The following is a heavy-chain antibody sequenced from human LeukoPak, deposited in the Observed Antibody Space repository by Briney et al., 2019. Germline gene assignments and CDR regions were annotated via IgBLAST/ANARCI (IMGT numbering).Heavy chain of an antibody. Sequence: GGSLRLSCAASGFTFSSYEMNWVRQAPGKGLEWVSYISSSGTTIYYSDSVKGRFTISRDNAKNSLYLQMNSLRAEDTAVYYCARGETYSSSWYQSDYWGQGTLVTVSS. J-gene: IGHJ4*02. CDR1: GFTFSSYE. D-gene: IGHD6-13*01. V-gene: IGHV3-48*03. CDR2: ISSSGTTI. CDR3: ARGETYSSSWYQSDY.